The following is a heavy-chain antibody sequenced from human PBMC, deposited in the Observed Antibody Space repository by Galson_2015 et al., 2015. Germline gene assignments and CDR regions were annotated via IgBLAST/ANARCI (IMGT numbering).Heavy chain of an antibody. CDR3: ARDPGHCGGGDCDSSEAVFYGMDV. CDR2: IWSDGSNK. D-gene: IGHD2-21*02. Sequence: SLRLSCAASGFSFSEFAMHWVRQIPGRGLEWVAVIWSDGSNKNYRDSVKGRFTISRGNSKNTLYLDMNSLRPEDTAVYYCARDPGHCGGGDCDSSEAVFYGMDVWGRGTTVSVSS. CDR1: GFSFSEFA. V-gene: IGHV3-33*01. J-gene: IGHJ6*02.